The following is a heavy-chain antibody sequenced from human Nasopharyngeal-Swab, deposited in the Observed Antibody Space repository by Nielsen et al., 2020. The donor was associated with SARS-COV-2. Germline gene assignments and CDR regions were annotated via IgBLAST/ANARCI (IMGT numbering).Heavy chain of an antibody. V-gene: IGHV4-31*03. J-gene: IGHJ3*02. CDR2: IYYSGST. Sequence: SETLSLTCTVSGGSISSGGYYWSWIRQHPGKGLEWIGYIYYSGSTYYNPSLKSRVTISVDTSKNQFSLKLSSVTAADTAVYYCARVDLGNSGYYPSGAFDIWGQGTMVTVSS. D-gene: IGHD3-22*01. CDR3: ARVDLGNSGYYPSGAFDI. CDR1: GGSISSGGYY.